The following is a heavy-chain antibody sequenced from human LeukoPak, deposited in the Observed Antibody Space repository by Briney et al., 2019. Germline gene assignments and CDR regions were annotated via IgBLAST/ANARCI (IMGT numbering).Heavy chain of an antibody. D-gene: IGHD3-9*01. CDR3: ARDDMYYDILTGYYRLGDAFDI. Sequence: ASVKVSCKASGYTFTSYGISWVRQAPGQGLEWMGWNSAYNGNTNYAQKLQGRVTMTTDTSTSTAYMELRSLRSDDTAVYYCARDDMYYDILTGYYRLGDAFDIWGQGTMVTVSS. J-gene: IGHJ3*02. CDR2: NSAYNGNT. CDR1: GYTFTSYG. V-gene: IGHV1-18*01.